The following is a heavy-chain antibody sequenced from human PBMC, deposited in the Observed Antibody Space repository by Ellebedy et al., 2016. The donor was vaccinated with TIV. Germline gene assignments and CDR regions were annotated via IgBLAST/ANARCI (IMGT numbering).Heavy chain of an antibody. Sequence: ASVKVSCKSSGYTFSDYGISWVRQAPGQGLEWMGWISGYHGGTNYAQPLQGRVTFSTDTSTMTTYMELRSLRSDDTAVYYCAKEGGYRTGLNAFDIWGQGTMVTVSS. D-gene: IGHD5-18*01. CDR3: AKEGGYRTGLNAFDI. CDR1: GYTFSDYG. V-gene: IGHV1-18*01. J-gene: IGHJ3*02. CDR2: ISGYHGGT.